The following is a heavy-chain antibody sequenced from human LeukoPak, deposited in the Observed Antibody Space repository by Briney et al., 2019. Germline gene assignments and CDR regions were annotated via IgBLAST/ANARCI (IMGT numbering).Heavy chain of an antibody. V-gene: IGHV3-48*03. J-gene: IGHJ4*02. CDR2: ISSSGSTI. CDR3: ASRGSGYYQTLDY. CDR1: GFTFSSYE. Sequence: GGSLRLSXAASGFTFSSYEMNWVRQAPGKGLEWVSYISSSGSTIYYADSVKGRFTISRDNAKNSLYLQMNSLRAEDTAVYYCASRGSGYYQTLDYWGQGTLVTVSS. D-gene: IGHD3-22*01.